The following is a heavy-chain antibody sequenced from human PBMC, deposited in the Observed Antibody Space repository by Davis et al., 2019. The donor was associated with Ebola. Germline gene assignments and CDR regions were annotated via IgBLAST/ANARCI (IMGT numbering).Heavy chain of an antibody. D-gene: IGHD4-17*01. CDR2: MNPNSGNT. Sequence: AASVKVSCKASGYTFSSYDINWVRQAPGQGLEWMGWMNPNSGNTGYAQKFQGRITMTRNTSISTAYMEVSSLRSEDTAVYYCARHINYGDYGSGWFDPWGQGTLVTGSS. CDR3: ARHINYGDYGSGWFDP. J-gene: IGHJ5*02. V-gene: IGHV1-8*01. CDR1: GYTFSSYD.